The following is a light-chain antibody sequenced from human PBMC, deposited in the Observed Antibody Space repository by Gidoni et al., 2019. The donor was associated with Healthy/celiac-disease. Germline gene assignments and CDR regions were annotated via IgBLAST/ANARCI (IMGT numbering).Light chain of an antibody. V-gene: IGKV3-20*01. CDR1: QSVSSSY. J-gene: IGKJ2*01. CDR2: GAS. CDR3: QQDGRA. Sequence: IVLTQSPGTLSLSPGERATLSCRASQSVSSSYLAWYQQKPGQAPRLLIYGASSRATGIPDRFSGSGSGTDFTLTISRMEPEDFAVYYCQQDGRAFGQGTKLEIK.